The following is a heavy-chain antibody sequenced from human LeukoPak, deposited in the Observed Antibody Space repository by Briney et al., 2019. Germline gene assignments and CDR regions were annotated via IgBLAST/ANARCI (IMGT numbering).Heavy chain of an antibody. CDR1: GFTSSSYS. D-gene: IGHD3-22*01. CDR2: ISSSSSTI. CDR3: ARAMIVAPFDAFDI. Sequence: PGGSLRLSCAPSGFTSSSYSMNWVRQAPGKGLEWVSYISSSSSTIYYADSVKGRFTISRDNAKNSLYLQMKSLRAEGTAVYYCARAMIVAPFDAFDIWGQGTMVTVSS. V-gene: IGHV3-48*01. J-gene: IGHJ3*02.